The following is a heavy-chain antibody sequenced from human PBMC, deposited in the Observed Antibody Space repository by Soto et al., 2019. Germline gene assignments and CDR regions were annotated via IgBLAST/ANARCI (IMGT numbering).Heavy chain of an antibody. D-gene: IGHD6-13*01. CDR1: GFTFSSYG. CDR3: AKDIGSSGWYLSATLDS. CDR2: ISYDGSNK. V-gene: IGHV3-30*18. Sequence: QVQLVESGGGVVQPGRSLRLSCAASGFTFSSYGMHWVRQAPGKGLEWVAVISYDGSNKYYGDSVKGRFTISRDNSKNPLYLQMNSLTAADTAVYYCAKDIGSSGWYLSATLDSWGQGTLVTVSS. J-gene: IGHJ4*02.